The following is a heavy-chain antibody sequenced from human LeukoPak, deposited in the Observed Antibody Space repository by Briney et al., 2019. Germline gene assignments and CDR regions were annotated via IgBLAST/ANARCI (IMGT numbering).Heavy chain of an antibody. Sequence: GGSLRLSCAASGFTFSTYSMNWVRQAPGKGLEWVSSTTGSSTYIYYSDSLRGRFTISRDNAKNSVYLQMNSLRAEDTAVYYCARGGISSSWGYWGQGTLVTVSS. D-gene: IGHD6-13*01. J-gene: IGHJ4*02. V-gene: IGHV3-21*01. CDR2: TTGSSTYI. CDR3: ARGGISSSWGY. CDR1: GFTFSTYS.